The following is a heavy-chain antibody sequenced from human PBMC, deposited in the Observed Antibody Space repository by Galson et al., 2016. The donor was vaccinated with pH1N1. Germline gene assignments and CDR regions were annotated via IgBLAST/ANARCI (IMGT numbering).Heavy chain of an antibody. CDR3: ARAMTYSSSSARLGGFDP. J-gene: IGHJ5*02. CDR2: IYYSGST. D-gene: IGHD6-6*01. V-gene: IGHV4-59*01. Sequence: ETLSLTCTVSGGSISSSYWSWIRQPPGKGLEWIGYIYYSGSTNYNPSLKSRVTISVDTSKNQFSLILTSVTAADTAVYYCARAMTYSSSSARLGGFDPWGQGTLVTVSS. CDR1: GGSISSSY.